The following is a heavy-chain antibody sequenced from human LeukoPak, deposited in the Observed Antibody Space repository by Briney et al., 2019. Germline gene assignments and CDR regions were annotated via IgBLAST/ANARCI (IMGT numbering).Heavy chain of an antibody. V-gene: IGHV4-59*01. CDR3: ARAHPAVTNFDY. CDR2: IYYSGST. Sequence: SETLSLTCTVSGGSISSYYWIWIRQPPGKGLEWIGYIYYSGSTNYNPSLKSRVTISVDTSKNQFSLKLSSVTAADTAVYYCARAHPAVTNFDYWGQGTLVTVSS. D-gene: IGHD4-17*01. CDR1: GGSISSYY. J-gene: IGHJ4*02.